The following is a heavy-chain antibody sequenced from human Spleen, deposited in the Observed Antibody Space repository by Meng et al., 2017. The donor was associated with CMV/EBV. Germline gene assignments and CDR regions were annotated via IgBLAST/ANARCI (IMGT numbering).Heavy chain of an antibody. V-gene: IGHV4-34*01. CDR1: GGSFSGYY. CDR3: ARGRGPGY. D-gene: IGHD3-10*01. Sequence: QLQLPESGPGLLKPSETLSLTCAVYGGSFSGYYWSWIRQPPGKGLEWIGEINHSGSANYNPSLKSRVTISVDTSKNQFSLKLSSVTAADTAVYYCARGRGPGYWGQGTLVTVSS. CDR2: INHSGSA. J-gene: IGHJ4*02.